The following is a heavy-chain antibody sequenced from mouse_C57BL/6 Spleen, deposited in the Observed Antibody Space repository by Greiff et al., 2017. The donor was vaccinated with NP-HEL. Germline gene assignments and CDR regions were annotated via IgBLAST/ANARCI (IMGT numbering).Heavy chain of an antibody. D-gene: IGHD1-1*01. V-gene: IGHV1-19*01. CDR3: ARRGTTGSMDY. Sequence: EVKLQESGPVLVKPGASVKMSCKASGYTFTDYYMNWVKQSHGKSLEWIGVINPYNGGTSYNQKFKGKATLTVDKSSSTAYMALNSLTSEDSAVYYCARRGTTGSMDYWGQGTSVTVSS. CDR2: INPYNGGT. J-gene: IGHJ4*01. CDR1: GYTFTDYY.